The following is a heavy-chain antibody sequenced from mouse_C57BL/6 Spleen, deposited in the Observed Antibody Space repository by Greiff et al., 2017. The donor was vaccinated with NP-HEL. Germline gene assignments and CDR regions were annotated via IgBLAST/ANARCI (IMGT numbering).Heavy chain of an antibody. D-gene: IGHD1-2*01. Sequence: VQLQQPGAELVRPGSSVKLSCKASGYTFTSYWMDWVKQRPGQGLEWIGNIYPSDSETHYNQKFKDKATLTVDKSSSTAYMQLSSLTSEDSAVYYCARRVTTAGNYWGQGTTLTVSS. J-gene: IGHJ2*01. CDR2: IYPSDSET. CDR1: GYTFTSYW. CDR3: ARRVTTAGNY. V-gene: IGHV1-61*01.